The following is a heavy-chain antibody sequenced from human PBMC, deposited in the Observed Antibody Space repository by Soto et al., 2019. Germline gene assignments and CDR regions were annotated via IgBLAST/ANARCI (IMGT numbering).Heavy chain of an antibody. CDR2: IRSKANSYAT. D-gene: IGHD3-22*01. J-gene: IGHJ4*02. V-gene: IGHV3-73*01. Sequence: GGSLRLSCAASGFTFSGSAMHWVRQASGKGLEWVGRIRSKANSYATAYAASVKGRFTISRDDSKNTAYLQMNSLKTEDTAVYYCTRHFPDYYDSSGYYIDYWGQGTLVTVSS. CDR3: TRHFPDYYDSSGYYIDY. CDR1: GFTFSGSA.